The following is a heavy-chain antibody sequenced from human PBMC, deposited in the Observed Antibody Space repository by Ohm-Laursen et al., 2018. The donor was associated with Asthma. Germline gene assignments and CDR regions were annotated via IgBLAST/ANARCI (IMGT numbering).Heavy chain of an antibody. J-gene: IGHJ4*02. CDR2: ISYDGSYQ. D-gene: IGHD2-21*02. CDR3: AKDVFAGPNVVVVTAADC. Sequence: SLRLSCAAPGFTFRNYDMHWVRQAPGKGLERVAAISYDGSYQYYADSVKGRFTISRDNPKNILYLQMNSLRADDTAVYFCAKDVFAGPNVVVVTAADCWGQGTLVTVSS. V-gene: IGHV3-30*18. CDR1: GFTFRNYD.